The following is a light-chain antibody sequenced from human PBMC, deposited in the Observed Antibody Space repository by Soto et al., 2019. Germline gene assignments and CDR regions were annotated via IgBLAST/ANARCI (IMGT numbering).Light chain of an antibody. J-gene: IGKJ3*01. CDR2: AAS. Sequence: DIQMTQSPSSLSASVGHRVTITCRASQSISTYLNWYQQKPGKAPKLLIYAASNLQSGVPSRFSGSGSGTEFTLTITSLQPEDFATYYCQQSVSTGFFGPGTKVDIK. V-gene: IGKV1-39*01. CDR1: QSISTY. CDR3: QQSVSTGF.